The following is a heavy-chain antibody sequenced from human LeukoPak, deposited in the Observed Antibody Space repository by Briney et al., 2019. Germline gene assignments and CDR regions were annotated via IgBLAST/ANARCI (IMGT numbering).Heavy chain of an antibody. Sequence: GGSLRLSCAASGFTFSTYWMSWVRQAPGKGLEWVANIKQDGSEKYYVDSVKGRFTISRDNAKNSLSLQMNSLRAEDTAVYYCATVAAAAGYYYYYYMDVWGSGTTVTVSS. D-gene: IGHD6-13*01. CDR3: ATVAAAAGYYYYYYMDV. CDR1: GFTFSTYW. V-gene: IGHV3-7*01. J-gene: IGHJ6*03. CDR2: IKQDGSEK.